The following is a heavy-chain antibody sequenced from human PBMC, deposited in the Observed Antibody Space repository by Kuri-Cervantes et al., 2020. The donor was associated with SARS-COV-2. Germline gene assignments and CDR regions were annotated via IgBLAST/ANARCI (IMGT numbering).Heavy chain of an antibody. V-gene: IGHV3-9*01. J-gene: IGHJ6*02. CDR1: GFTFDDYA. Sequence: GGSLRLSCAASGFTFDDYAMHWVRQAPGKGLEWVSGISWNSGSIGYADSVKGRFTISRDNAKNSLYLQMNSLRAEDTAVYYCARDVRGYSYGLPYYYYYGMDVWGQGTTVTVSS. D-gene: IGHD5-18*01. CDR3: ARDVRGYSYGLPYYYYYGMDV. CDR2: ISWNSGSI.